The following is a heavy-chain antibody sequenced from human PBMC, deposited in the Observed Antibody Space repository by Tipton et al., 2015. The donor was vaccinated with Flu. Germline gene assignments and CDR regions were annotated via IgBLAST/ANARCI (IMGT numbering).Heavy chain of an antibody. CDR1: GGSISSSSYY. D-gene: IGHD5-12*01. Sequence: TLSLTCTVSGGSISSSSYYRGWIRQPPGKGLEWIGSIYTSGSTNYNPSPKSRVTISVDTSKNQFSLKLSSVTAADTAVYYCARDGGEVATIFDYWGQGTLVTVSS. CDR3: ARDGGEVATIFDY. J-gene: IGHJ4*02. V-gene: IGHV4-39*07. CDR2: IYTSGST.